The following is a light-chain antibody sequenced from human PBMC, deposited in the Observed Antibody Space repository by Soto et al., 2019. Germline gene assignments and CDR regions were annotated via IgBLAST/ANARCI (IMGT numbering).Light chain of an antibody. CDR1: QSVSTN. CDR2: DAS. Sequence: ETVMTQSPATLSVSPGESATVSCRASQSVSTNLAWYQQKPGQAPKLLIYDASTRVTGMPGRFSGSGSGTVSTLTISRLQYEDSAVYYYQQYKTSPRTFGQGTKVEIK. CDR3: QQYKTSPRT. V-gene: IGKV3-15*01. J-gene: IGKJ1*01.